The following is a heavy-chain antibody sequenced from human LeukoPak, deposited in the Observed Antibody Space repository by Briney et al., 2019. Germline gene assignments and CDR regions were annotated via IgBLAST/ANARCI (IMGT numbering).Heavy chain of an antibody. CDR1: GFTLSSYT. V-gene: IGHV3-23*01. J-gene: IGHJ6*02. CDR3: AKGGDVAVVPAAGPYYAMDV. D-gene: IGHD2-2*01. CDR2: VSRRGDTK. Sequence: GGSLRLSCVASGFTLSSYTINWVRRAPGKGLEWVSVVSRRGDTKYYADSVKGRFTISRDNSKNTVFLQMNSLSADDTATYYCAKGGDVAVVPAAGPYYAMDVWGQGTTVTVSS.